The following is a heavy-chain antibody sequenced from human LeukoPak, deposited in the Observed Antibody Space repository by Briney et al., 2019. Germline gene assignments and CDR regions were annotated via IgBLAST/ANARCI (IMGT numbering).Heavy chain of an antibody. CDR1: GGSISSSSYY. CDR3: AKDPFVTTGWSGGYYYGMDV. CDR2: IYYSGST. V-gene: IGHV4-39*02. Sequence: SETLSLTCTVSGGSISSSSYYWGWIRQPPGKGLEWIGSIYYSGSTYYNPSLKSRVTISVDTSKNQFSLKLSSVTAADTAVYYCAKDPFVTTGWSGGYYYGMDVWGQGTTVTVSS. J-gene: IGHJ6*02. D-gene: IGHD4-17*01.